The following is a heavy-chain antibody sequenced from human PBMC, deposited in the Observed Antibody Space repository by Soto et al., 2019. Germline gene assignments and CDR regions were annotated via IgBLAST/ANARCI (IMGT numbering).Heavy chain of an antibody. V-gene: IGHV1-24*01. CDR1: GYTLTELS. J-gene: IGHJ4*02. CDR3: ATDLFPDYADAWVTFRPADY. Sequence: QVELVQSGAEVKKPGASVKVSCKVSGYTLTELSMHWVRQAPGKGLEWMGVFDAEDGAASYAQNFQGRGTLTVDTATDTAYVEVTSLRSEDTAVYYCATDLFPDYADAWVTFRPADYWGQGTQVTVSS. CDR2: FDAEDGAA. D-gene: IGHD3-16*02.